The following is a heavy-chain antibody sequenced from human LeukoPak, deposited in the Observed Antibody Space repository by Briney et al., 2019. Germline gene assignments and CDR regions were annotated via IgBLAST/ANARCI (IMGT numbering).Heavy chain of an antibody. V-gene: IGHV4-4*07. CDR1: GGSISSYY. D-gene: IGHD3-22*01. CDR3: ARDRYYYDSSGYLFDY. J-gene: IGHJ4*02. CDR2: IYTSGST. Sequence: SETLSLTCTVSGGSISSYYWSWIRQPAGKGPEWIGRIYTSGSTNYNPSLKSRVTMSVDTSKNQFSLKLSSVTAADTAVYYCARDRYYYDSSGYLFDYWGQGTLVTVSS.